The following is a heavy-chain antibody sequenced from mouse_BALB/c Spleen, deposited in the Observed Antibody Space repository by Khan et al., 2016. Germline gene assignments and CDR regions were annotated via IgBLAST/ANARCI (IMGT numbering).Heavy chain of an antibody. CDR2: IAPRSDYT. Sequence: QVQLQQSGAELARPGASVKMSCKASGYTFTSYTMFWVKQRPGQGLEWIGYIAPRSDYTDYNQMFKDKATLTADKSSTIAYMQLNSLTSEDSAVYYCAREGWLLAYFDYWGQGTTLTVSS. V-gene: IGHV1-4*01. D-gene: IGHD2-3*01. CDR1: GYTFTSYT. J-gene: IGHJ2*01. CDR3: AREGWLLAYFDY.